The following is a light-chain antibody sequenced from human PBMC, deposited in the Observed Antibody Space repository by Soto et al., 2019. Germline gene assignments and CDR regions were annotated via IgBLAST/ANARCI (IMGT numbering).Light chain of an antibody. CDR1: QRSHTH. Sequence: DIKMSQSPPALSASVGERVTITCRASQRSHTHLYWYQHKPGQAPKLLIYATSSLHSVVPSRFSGSGSGTDFTLTISNLQPEDFGAYYCHQSDRAPLTFGGGTKVEIK. CDR3: HQSDRAPLT. CDR2: ATS. V-gene: IGKV1-39*01. J-gene: IGKJ4*01.